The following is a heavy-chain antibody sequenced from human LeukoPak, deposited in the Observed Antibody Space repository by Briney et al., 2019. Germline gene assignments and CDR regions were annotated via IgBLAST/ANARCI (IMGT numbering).Heavy chain of an antibody. D-gene: IGHD1-1*01. J-gene: IGHJ3*02. Sequence: SETLSLTCTMSGGSISGGSISTYSWTWIRQPPGKGLEWIGYIYYSGSTNYNPSLKSRVTISLDTSKNQFSLNLNSVTAADTAVYYCTRRVATTGIYAFDIWGQGTMVTVSS. V-gene: IGHV4-59*01. CDR1: GGSISTYS. CDR2: IYYSGST. CDR3: TRRVATTGIYAFDI.